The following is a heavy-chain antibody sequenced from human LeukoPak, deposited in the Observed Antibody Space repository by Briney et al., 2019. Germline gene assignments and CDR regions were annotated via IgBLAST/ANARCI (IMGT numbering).Heavy chain of an antibody. D-gene: IGHD1-1*01. J-gene: IGHJ3*02. CDR1: GGSISSNDNY. V-gene: IGHV4-61*08. CDR3: ARLERPDAFDI. Sequence: PSQTLSLTCTVSGGSISSNDNYWSWIRQPPGKGLEWIGYIYYSGSTNYNPSLKSRVTISVDTSKNQFSLKLSSVTAADTAVYYCARLERPDAFDIWGQGTMVTVPS. CDR2: IYYSGST.